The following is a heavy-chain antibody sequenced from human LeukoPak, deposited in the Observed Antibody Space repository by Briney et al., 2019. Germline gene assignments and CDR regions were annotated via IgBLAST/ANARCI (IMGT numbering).Heavy chain of an antibody. CDR3: ARDANGYSFGDYFDY. V-gene: IGHV4-4*07. CDR1: GGSISSYH. D-gene: IGHD5-18*01. J-gene: IGHJ4*02. Sequence: PSETLSLTCTVSGGSISSYHWSWIRQPAGKGLEWIGRVYTSGSTNYNPSLKSRVTMSVNTSKNQFSLKLSSVTAADTAVYYCARDANGYSFGDYFDYWGQGTLVTVSS. CDR2: VYTSGST.